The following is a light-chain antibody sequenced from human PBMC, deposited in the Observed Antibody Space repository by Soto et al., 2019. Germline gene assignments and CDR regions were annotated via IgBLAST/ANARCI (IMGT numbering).Light chain of an antibody. CDR1: QSVSSSY. Sequence: GERATLACRVSQSVSSSYLAWYQQRPGQAPRLLLYGVSSRATGIPDRFSGSGSGTDFTLAISRVEPEDFAVYFCQQYADSPITFGQGTRLDIK. J-gene: IGKJ5*01. CDR2: GVS. CDR3: QQYADSPIT. V-gene: IGKV3-20*01.